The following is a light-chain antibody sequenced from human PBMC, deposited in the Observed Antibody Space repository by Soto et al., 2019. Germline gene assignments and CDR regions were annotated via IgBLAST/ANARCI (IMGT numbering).Light chain of an antibody. CDR1: QSVSSIY. V-gene: IGKV3-20*01. Sequence: EIVLTQSPGTLSLSPGARATLSCRASQSVSSIYLAWYQQKPGQAPRLLIYGASSRATGIPDKFSGSGSGTAFTLTISRLEPEDFAVYYCQQYGSSRWTFGQGTKVEI. CDR2: GAS. CDR3: QQYGSSRWT. J-gene: IGKJ1*01.